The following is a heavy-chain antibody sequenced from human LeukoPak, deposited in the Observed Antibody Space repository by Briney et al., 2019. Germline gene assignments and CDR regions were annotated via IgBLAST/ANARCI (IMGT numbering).Heavy chain of an antibody. CDR3: VRGPYGSSISNWFDP. J-gene: IGHJ5*02. Sequence: SETLSLTCTVSNDAIAGYSWSWIRQPPGKGLEWIGYIYYSGDTNYNPSLQSRVTISVDTSKNQFSLKLTSVTTADTAVYYCVRGPYGSSISNWFDPWGQGTLVTVSS. CDR2: IYYSGDT. V-gene: IGHV4-59*01. CDR1: NDAIAGYS. D-gene: IGHD3-10*01.